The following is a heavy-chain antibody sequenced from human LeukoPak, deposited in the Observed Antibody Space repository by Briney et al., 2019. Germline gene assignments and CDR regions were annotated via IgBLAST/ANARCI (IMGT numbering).Heavy chain of an antibody. CDR2: ISPSDSYT. CDR1: GYGFTNYW. J-gene: IGHJ5*02. CDR3: ARRDTSGWGT. V-gene: IGHV5-10-1*01. Sequence: GESLRISCKGSGYGFTNYWISWVRQMPGKGLEWMGRISPSDSYTNYSPSFQGHITISADKSIRTAYLHWSNLKASDTAMYYCARRDTSGWGTWGQGTLVAVSS. D-gene: IGHD6-19*01.